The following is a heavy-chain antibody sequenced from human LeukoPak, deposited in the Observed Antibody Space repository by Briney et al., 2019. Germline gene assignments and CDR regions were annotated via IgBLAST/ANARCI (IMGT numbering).Heavy chain of an antibody. J-gene: IGHJ4*02. D-gene: IGHD3-22*01. Sequence: GESLRLSCAASGFSFSSYSMNWVRQAPGKGPEWVSYISSSGGTIYYTDSVKGRFTISRDNAKNSLHLQMNSLRAEDTAVYYCAREKSDYFDSSGYALDFDYWGQGTLVTVSS. CDR2: ISSSGGTI. CDR3: AREKSDYFDSSGYALDFDY. V-gene: IGHV3-48*04. CDR1: GFSFSSYS.